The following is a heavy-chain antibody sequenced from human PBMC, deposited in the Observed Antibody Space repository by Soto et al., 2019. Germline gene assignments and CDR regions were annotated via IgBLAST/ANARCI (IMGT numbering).Heavy chain of an antibody. V-gene: IGHV4-59*01. J-gene: IGHJ6*03. CDR1: GGSISSYY. CDR2: IYYSGST. CDR3: ARDHITMVRGVIGYYYMDV. D-gene: IGHD3-10*01. Sequence: PSETLSLTCSVSGGSISSYYWSWIRQPPGKGLEWIGYIYYSGSTNYNPSLKSRVTISVDTSKNQFSLKLSSVTAADTAVYYCARDHITMVRGVIGYYYMDVWGKGTTVTVSS.